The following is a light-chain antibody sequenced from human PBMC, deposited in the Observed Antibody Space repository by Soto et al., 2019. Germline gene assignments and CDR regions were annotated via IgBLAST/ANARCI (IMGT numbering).Light chain of an antibody. CDR1: SADIGAFNY. Sequence: QSALTQPASVSGSPGQSITISCAGTSADIGAFNYVSWYQHHPGKVPQLLIYDVSNRPSGVSARFSASKSANTASLTISGLQADDEADYYCSSYSESSALVFGGGTQLTVL. J-gene: IGLJ7*01. CDR2: DVS. V-gene: IGLV2-14*03. CDR3: SSYSESSALV.